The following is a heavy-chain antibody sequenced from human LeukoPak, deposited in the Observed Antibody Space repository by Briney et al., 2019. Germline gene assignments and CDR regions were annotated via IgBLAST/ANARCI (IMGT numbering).Heavy chain of an antibody. CDR2: ISSSSYI. CDR3: AREVTIFGVVPFDP. J-gene: IGHJ5*02. CDR1: GFTFSSYS. Sequence: PGGFLRLSCAASGFTFSSYSMNWVRQAPGKGLEWVSSISSSSYIYYADSVKGRFTISRDNAKNSLYLQMNSLRAEDTAVYYCAREVTIFGVVPFDPWGQGTLVTVSS. D-gene: IGHD3-3*01. V-gene: IGHV3-21*01.